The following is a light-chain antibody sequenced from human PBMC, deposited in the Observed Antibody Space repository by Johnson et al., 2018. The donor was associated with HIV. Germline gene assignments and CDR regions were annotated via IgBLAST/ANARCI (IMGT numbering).Light chain of an antibody. J-gene: IGLJ1*01. CDR2: ENN. CDR3: GTWDSSLSAGYV. V-gene: IGLV1-51*02. Sequence: QSVLTQPPSVSAAPGQKVTISCSGSSSNIGNNYVSWYQQLPGTAPKLLIYENNKRPSGIPDRFSGSKSGTSATLGITRLQTGDEADYYCGTWDSSLSAGYVFVTGTKVTVL. CDR1: SSNIGNNY.